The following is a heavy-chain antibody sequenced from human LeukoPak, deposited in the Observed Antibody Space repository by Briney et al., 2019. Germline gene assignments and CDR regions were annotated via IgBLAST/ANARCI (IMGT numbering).Heavy chain of an antibody. Sequence: ASVKVSCKASGYTFTSYGISWVRQAPGQGLEWMGWISAYNGNTNYAQKLQGRVTMTTDTSTSTAYMELRSLRSDDTAVYYCARDLRYCRSTSCSDWYFDLWGRGTLVTVSS. V-gene: IGHV1-18*01. CDR1: GYTFTSYG. CDR3: ARDLRYCRSTSCSDWYFDL. J-gene: IGHJ2*01. CDR2: ISAYNGNT. D-gene: IGHD2-2*01.